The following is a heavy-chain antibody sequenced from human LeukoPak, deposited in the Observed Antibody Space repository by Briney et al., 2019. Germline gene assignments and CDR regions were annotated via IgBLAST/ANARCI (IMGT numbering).Heavy chain of an antibody. CDR2: IYPDDSDI. CDR1: VYSFTSRW. V-gene: IGHV5-51*01. D-gene: IGHD4-17*01. J-gene: IGHJ4*02. CDR3: ATFSNYGDFFDF. Sequence: GESLKISCQGSVYSFTSRWIAWVRQMPGKGLEWMGIIYPDDSDIRYNPSFQGQVTMSADKSVNVAYLQWSSLKASDTAMYYCATFSNYGDFFDFWGQGTLVTVSS.